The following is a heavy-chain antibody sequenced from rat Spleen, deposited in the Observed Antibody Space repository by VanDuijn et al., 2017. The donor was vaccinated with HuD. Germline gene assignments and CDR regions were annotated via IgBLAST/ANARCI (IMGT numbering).Heavy chain of an antibody. CDR3: ASPVGGYFGF. CDR2: ISPGGVST. Sequence: EVQLVESDGGLVQPGRSLKLSCAASGFTFSDYYMAWVRQGPTKGLEWVAYISPGGVSTYYRDSVKGRFTISRENAKRTLYLQMDSLRSEDTATYYCASPVGGYFGFWGPGTMVTVSS. V-gene: IGHV5-27*01. D-gene: IGHD1-8*01. J-gene: IGHJ1*01. CDR1: GFTFSDYY.